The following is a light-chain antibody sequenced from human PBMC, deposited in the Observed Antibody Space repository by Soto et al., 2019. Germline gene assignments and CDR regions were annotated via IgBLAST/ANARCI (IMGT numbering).Light chain of an antibody. J-gene: IGKJ1*01. CDR3: QQYNSYPWT. Sequence: DIHMTQSPSTLSASVGDRVTITCRASENVSGWLAWFQQKPGKAPKLLISAASTLESGVPSRFSGSGSGTEFTLTISSLQPDDFATYYCQQYNSYPWTFGQGTKVEIK. CDR1: ENVSGW. V-gene: IGKV1-5*01. CDR2: AAS.